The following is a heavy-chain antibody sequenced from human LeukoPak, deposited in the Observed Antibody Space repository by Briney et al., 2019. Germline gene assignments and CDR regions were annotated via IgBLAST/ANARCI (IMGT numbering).Heavy chain of an antibody. J-gene: IGHJ1*01. CDR2: INPNGGTT. Sequence: ASVKVSCKASGYTFTGYYMHWVRQPPGQGLERMGWINPNGGTTNYAQTFQGRVTMTRDTSISTAYMELSRLRCDDTAVFYCARGGYTGYDFQYWGQGTLVTVSS. CDR1: GYTFTGYY. CDR3: ARGGYTGYDFQY. D-gene: IGHD5-12*01. V-gene: IGHV1-2*02.